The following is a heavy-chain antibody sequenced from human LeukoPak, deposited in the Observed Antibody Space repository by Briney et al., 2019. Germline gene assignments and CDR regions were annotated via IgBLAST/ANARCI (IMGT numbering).Heavy chain of an antibody. V-gene: IGHV1-8*01. CDR1: GYTFTNYD. Sequence: ASVKVSCKASGYTFTNYDMNWVRQATGQGLGWMGWMNPNSGNTGYAQKFQGRVTMTRNTSISTAYMELSSLRSEDTALYYCARDIAGATKGGWFDTWGQGTPVPVSS. D-gene: IGHD1-26*01. CDR2: MNPNSGNT. CDR3: ARDIAGATKGGWFDT. J-gene: IGHJ5*02.